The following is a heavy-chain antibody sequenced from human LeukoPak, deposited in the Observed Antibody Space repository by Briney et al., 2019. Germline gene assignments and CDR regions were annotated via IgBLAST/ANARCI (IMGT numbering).Heavy chain of an antibody. J-gene: IGHJ4*02. V-gene: IGHV3-7*01. CDR2: INQYEGEK. CDR1: GFTFRNYW. Sequence: GGSLRLSCAASGFTFRNYWMSWVRRAPGKGLEWVANINQYEGEKYYVDSVKGRFTISRDNAKNSLYLQMHSLRAEDTGVYFCVRERVWEPMPLDHWGQGTLVTVSS. D-gene: IGHD1-26*01. CDR3: VRERVWEPMPLDH.